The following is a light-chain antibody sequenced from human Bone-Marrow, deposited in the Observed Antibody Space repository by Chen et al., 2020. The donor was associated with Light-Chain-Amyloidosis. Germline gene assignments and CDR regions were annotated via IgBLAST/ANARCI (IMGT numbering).Light chain of an antibody. Sequence: EIVMTQSPATLSLSPGERATLSCGASQGLNNKLAWYQQKPGQAPRHLIYDASTRATDIPSRFRGSGSGTEFTLTITSLTSEDFALYYCQQYNDWPLTFGGGTKVE. CDR1: QGLNNK. CDR3: QQYNDWPLT. CDR2: DAS. V-gene: IGKV3-15*01. J-gene: IGKJ4*01.